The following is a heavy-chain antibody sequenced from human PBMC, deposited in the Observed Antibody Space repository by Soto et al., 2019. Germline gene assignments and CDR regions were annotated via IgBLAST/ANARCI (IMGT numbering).Heavy chain of an antibody. V-gene: IGHV3-9*01. CDR3: AKSVGGSGSYYYYGMDV. CDR2: ISWNSGSI. CDR1: GFTFDDYA. D-gene: IGHD3-10*01. J-gene: IGHJ6*02. Sequence: SLRLSCAASGFTFDDYAMHWVRQAPGKGLEWVSGISWNSGSIGYADSVKGRFTISRDNAKNSLYLQMNSLRAEDTALYYCAKSVGGSGSYYYYGMDVWGQGTTVTVSS.